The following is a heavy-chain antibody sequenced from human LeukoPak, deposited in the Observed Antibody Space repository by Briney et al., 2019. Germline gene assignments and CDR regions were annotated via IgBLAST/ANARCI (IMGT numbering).Heavy chain of an antibody. Sequence: PSEPLSLTCTVSGDSISSYYWSWLRQPPGKGLEGVGYIYYSGSTNYNPSLKSRVPISVDTSKNQFSLKLSSVTAADTAVYYCARGYYDILTGSRPFDYWGQGTLVTVSS. CDR3: ARGYYDILTGSRPFDY. CDR2: IYYSGST. D-gene: IGHD3-9*01. V-gene: IGHV4-59*08. CDR1: GDSISSYY. J-gene: IGHJ4*02.